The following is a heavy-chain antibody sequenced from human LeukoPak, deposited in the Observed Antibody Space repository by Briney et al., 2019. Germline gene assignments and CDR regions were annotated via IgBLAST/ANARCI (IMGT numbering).Heavy chain of an antibody. D-gene: IGHD5-18*01. CDR3: ATVGGGYSHGYWFDP. V-gene: IGHV1-24*01. Sequence: ASVKVSCKVSGYTLTELSMHWVRQAPGKGLEWMGGFDPEDGETIYAQKFQGRVTMTEDTSTDTAYIELSSLRSEDTAVYYCATVGGGYSHGYWFDPWGQGTLVTVSS. CDR1: GYTLTELS. J-gene: IGHJ5*02. CDR2: FDPEDGET.